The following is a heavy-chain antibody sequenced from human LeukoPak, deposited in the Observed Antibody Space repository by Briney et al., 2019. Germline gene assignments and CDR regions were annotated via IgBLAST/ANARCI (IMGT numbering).Heavy chain of an antibody. V-gene: IGHV4-34*01. CDR2: INHSGST. D-gene: IGHD1-26*01. Sequence: PSETLSLTCAVYGGSFSGYYWSWIRQPPGKGLEWIGEINHSGSTNYNPSLKSRVTISVDTSKNQFSLKLSSVTAADTAVYYCARLRGDLIVGATISDYYYYYYMDAWGKGTTVTISS. J-gene: IGHJ6*03. CDR3: ARLRGDLIVGATISDYYYYYYMDA. CDR1: GGSFSGYY.